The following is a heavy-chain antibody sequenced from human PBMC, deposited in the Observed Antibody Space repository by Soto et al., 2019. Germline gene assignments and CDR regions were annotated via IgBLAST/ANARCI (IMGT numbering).Heavy chain of an antibody. D-gene: IGHD2-8*01. J-gene: IGHJ6*02. CDR3: AKHPKKYMLSYYYYGMDV. CDR1: GFTFSSYA. Sequence: GGSLRLSCAASGFTFSSYAMSWVRQAPGKGLEWVSAISGSGGSTYYADSVKGRFTISRDNSKNTLYLQMNSLRAEDTAVYYCAKHPKKYMLSYYYYGMDVWGQGTTVTVSS. V-gene: IGHV3-23*01. CDR2: ISGSGGST.